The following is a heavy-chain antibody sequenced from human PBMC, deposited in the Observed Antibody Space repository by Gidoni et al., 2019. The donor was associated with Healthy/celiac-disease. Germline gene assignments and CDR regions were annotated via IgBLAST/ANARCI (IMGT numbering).Heavy chain of an antibody. Sequence: QVQLQESGPGLVKPSQTLSLTCTVPGGSISSGSYYWSWIRQPAGKGLEWIGRIYTSGSTNYNPSLKSRVTMSVDTSKNQFSLKLSSVTAADTAVHYCAREGVAAAGRPFDYWGQGTLVTVSS. D-gene: IGHD6-13*01. CDR3: AREGVAAAGRPFDY. J-gene: IGHJ4*02. CDR1: GGSISSGSYY. V-gene: IGHV4-61*02. CDR2: IYTSGST.